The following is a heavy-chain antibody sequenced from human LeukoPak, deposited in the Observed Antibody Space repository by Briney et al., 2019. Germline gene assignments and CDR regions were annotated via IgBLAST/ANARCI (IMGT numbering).Heavy chain of an antibody. CDR3: VKDSPPRYSGSPPAY. V-gene: IGHV3-48*01. CDR1: GLTVSSYS. CDR2: ISSSSSTI. J-gene: IGHJ4*02. D-gene: IGHD1-26*01. Sequence: PGGSLRLSCVASGLTVSSYSMNWVRQARGKGLEWVSYISSSSSTIYYADSVKGLFTISRDNAKNSLDLQMNTLKAHEPAVYHRVKDSPPRYSGSPPAYWGQGTLVTVSS.